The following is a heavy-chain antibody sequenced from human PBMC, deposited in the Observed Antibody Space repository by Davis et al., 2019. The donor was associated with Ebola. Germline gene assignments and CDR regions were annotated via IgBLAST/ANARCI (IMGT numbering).Heavy chain of an antibody. CDR3: ASLRRTISGMDDAFDI. Sequence: GESLKISCKVSGYRFTTYWVAWVRQMPGKGLEWMGIIYPGDSDIRYSPSFQGQVTISADKSITTAYLQWSGLRASDTAMYYCASLRRTISGMDDAFDIWGQGTMVTVSS. CDR1: GYRFTTYW. D-gene: IGHD2-15*01. V-gene: IGHV5-51*01. CDR2: IYPGDSDI. J-gene: IGHJ3*02.